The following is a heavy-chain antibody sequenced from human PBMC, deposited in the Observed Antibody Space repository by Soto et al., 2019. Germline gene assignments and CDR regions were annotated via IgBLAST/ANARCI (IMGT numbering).Heavy chain of an antibody. CDR2: TYYRSKWYN. CDR3: ARDGVYSSSWPRGWFDP. V-gene: IGHV6-1*01. J-gene: IGHJ5*02. Sequence: SQTLSLTCAISGDSVSSNSAAWNWIRQSPSRGLEWLGRTYYRSKWYNDYAVSVKSRITINPDTSKNQFSLQLNSVTPEDTAVYYFARDGVYSSSWPRGWFDPWGQGTLVTVSS. CDR1: GDSVSSNSAA. D-gene: IGHD6-13*01.